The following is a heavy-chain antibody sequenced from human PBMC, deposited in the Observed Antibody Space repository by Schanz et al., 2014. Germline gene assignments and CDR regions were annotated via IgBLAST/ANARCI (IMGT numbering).Heavy chain of an antibody. D-gene: IGHD3-10*01. J-gene: IGHJ3*02. CDR3: AKGRFGELSAFDI. V-gene: IGHV3-7*05. Sequence: EVQLLESGGGLVQPGGSLRLSCAASTFTFSSDWMSWVRQAPGKGLEWVANIKEDGSVKDYVDSVKGRFTISRDNSKSTLYVEMNSLRVEDTAVYYCAKGRFGELSAFDIWGQGTMVTVSS. CDR2: IKEDGSVK. CDR1: TFTFSSDW.